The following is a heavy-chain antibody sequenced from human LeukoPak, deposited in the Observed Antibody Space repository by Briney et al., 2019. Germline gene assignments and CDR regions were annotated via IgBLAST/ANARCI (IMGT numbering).Heavy chain of an antibody. D-gene: IGHD3-16*01. Sequence: PGGSLRLSCAASGFAFTSYWMTWVRQAPGKGLEWVANIKEDASERYYVDSVKGRFTISRDNAKNSLYLQMNSLRAEDTAVYYCARDQEGGPRSFARGSDYWGQGTLVTVSS. J-gene: IGHJ4*02. CDR3: ARDQEGGPRSFARGSDY. CDR1: GFAFTSYW. CDR2: IKEDASER. V-gene: IGHV3-7*01.